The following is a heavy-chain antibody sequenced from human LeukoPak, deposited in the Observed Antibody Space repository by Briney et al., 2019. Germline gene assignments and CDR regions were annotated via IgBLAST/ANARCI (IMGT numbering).Heavy chain of an antibody. CDR3: ARGYDSGSYYQF. CDR2: INRGGST. J-gene: IGHJ1*01. Sequence: SETLSLTCTVYGGSFSGHYWTWIRQSPGKGLEWIGEINRGGSTSYNPSLKSRVTISIDTSKKQFSLKLNSVTAADTGVYYCARGYDSGSYYQFWGQGTLVTVSS. V-gene: IGHV4-34*01. D-gene: IGHD3-10*01. CDR1: GGSFSGHY.